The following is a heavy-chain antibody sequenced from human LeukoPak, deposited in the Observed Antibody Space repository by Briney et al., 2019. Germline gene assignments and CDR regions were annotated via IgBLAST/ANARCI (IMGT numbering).Heavy chain of an antibody. V-gene: IGHV4-30-2*01. Sequence: PSETLSLTCAVSGDSITSGGYSWSWIRQPPGKGLEWIGYIYHSGSTYYNPSLKSRVTISVDRSKNQFSLKLSSVTAADTAVYYCARDSGRIDGMDVWGQGTTVTVSS. CDR3: ARDSGRIDGMDV. CDR2: IYHSGST. J-gene: IGHJ6*02. D-gene: IGHD1-26*01. CDR1: GDSITSGGYS.